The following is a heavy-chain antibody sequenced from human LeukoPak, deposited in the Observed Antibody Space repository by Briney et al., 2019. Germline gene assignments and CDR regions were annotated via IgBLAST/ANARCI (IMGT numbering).Heavy chain of an antibody. V-gene: IGHV4-34*01. J-gene: IGHJ5*02. CDR1: GGSFSGYY. D-gene: IGHD3-10*01. CDR2: INHSGST. Sequence: SETLPLTCAVYGGSFSGYYWSWVRQPPGKGLEWIGEINHSGSTNYNPSLKSRVTISVDTSKNQFSLKLSSVTAADTAVYYCARHTVLLWFGELLTRGFDPWGQGTLVTVSS. CDR3: ARHTVLLWFGELLTRGFDP.